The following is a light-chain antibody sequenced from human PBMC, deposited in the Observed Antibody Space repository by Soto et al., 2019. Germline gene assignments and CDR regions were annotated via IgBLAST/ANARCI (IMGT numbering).Light chain of an antibody. CDR2: DSS. J-gene: IGKJ1*01. V-gene: IGKV3-15*01. CDR1: QSVGSA. Sequence: ITPPAASISATPRPRGIHSCRASQSVGSALVWYQQKPGLAPRLLIYDSSTLATGIPSRFSGSGSGTDFSLTISSLQSQDFAIYYCQQVDKCPRTFGQGTKVDIK. CDR3: QQVDKCPRT.